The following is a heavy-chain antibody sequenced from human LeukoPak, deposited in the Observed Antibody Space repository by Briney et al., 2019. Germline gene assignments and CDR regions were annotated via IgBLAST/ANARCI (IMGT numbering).Heavy chain of an antibody. Sequence: PGGSLRLSCAASGFTFDDYGMSWVRQAPGKGLEWVSGINWNGGSTGYADSVKGRFTISRDNAKNLLYLQMNSLRAEDTAVYYCARPVLAPVTTALDYWGQGTLVTVSS. CDR1: GFTFDDYG. V-gene: IGHV3-20*04. J-gene: IGHJ4*02. CDR3: ARPVLAPVTTALDY. CDR2: INWNGGST. D-gene: IGHD4-17*01.